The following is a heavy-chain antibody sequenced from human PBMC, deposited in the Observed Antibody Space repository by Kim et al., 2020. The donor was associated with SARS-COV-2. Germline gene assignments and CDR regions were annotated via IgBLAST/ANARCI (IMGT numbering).Heavy chain of an antibody. V-gene: IGHV3-33*01. J-gene: IGHJ6*02. Sequence: YADAGEGRFTNTRDNSKNTLYLQMNSLRAEDTAVYYCARTLVLSGYYGMDVWGQGTTVTVSS. CDR3: ARTLVLSGYYGMDV. D-gene: IGHD3-10*01.